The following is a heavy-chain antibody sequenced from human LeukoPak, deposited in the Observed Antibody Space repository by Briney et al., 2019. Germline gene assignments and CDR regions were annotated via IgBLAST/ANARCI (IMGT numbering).Heavy chain of an antibody. Sequence: PSETLSLTCSVSGGSISSYYWSWIRQPPGKGLEYIGYIYYSGSTNYNPSLKSRVTISVDTSKDQFSLNLTSVTAADTAVYYCARLKCISTTSPSRYVMDVWGQGTTVTVSS. CDR1: GGSISSYY. D-gene: IGHD2-2*01. CDR3: ARLKCISTTSPSRYVMDV. V-gene: IGHV4-59*01. CDR2: IYYSGST. J-gene: IGHJ6*02.